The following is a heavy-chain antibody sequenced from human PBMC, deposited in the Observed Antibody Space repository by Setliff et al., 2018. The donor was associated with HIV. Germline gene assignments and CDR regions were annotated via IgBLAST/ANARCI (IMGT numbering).Heavy chain of an antibody. D-gene: IGHD3-22*01. CDR3: ARLSGLYYYDTGGYYYGHYFDY. V-gene: IGHV5-51*01. CDR2: IYPGDSDT. CDR1: GYSFTNYW. J-gene: IGHJ4*02. Sequence: GESLKISCKGYGYSFTNYWIGWVRQMPGKGLEWMGIIYPGDSDTSYSPSFQGQVTISADKSISTAYLQWSSLKASDTAMYYCARLSGLYYYDTGGYYYGHYFDYWGQGTLVTVSS.